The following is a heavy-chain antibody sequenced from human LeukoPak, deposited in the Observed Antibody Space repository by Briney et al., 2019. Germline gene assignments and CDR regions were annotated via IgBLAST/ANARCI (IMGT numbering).Heavy chain of an antibody. CDR2: IRYDGSNK. J-gene: IGHJ4*02. Sequence: SGGSLRLSCAASGFTFSSYGMHWVRQAPGKGLEWVAFIRYDGSNKYYADSVKGRFTISRDNSKNTLYLQIYTLTADDTAIYYCAKATGNLGNWGQGTQVTVSS. D-gene: IGHD1-1*01. CDR1: GFTFSSYG. CDR3: AKATGNLGN. V-gene: IGHV3-30*02.